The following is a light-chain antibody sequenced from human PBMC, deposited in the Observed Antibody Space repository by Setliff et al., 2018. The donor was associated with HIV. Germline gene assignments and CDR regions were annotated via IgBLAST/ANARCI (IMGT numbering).Light chain of an antibody. CDR3: AAWDDSLNGYV. CDR2: GDT. Sequence: SALTQPPSASGTPGQRVTISCSGSSSNIGSNTVNWYQHLPGPAPKLLIYGDTHRPSRVPDRFSGSKSGTSASLAISGLQSEDEADYYCAAWDDSLNGYVFGTGTKVTVL. CDR1: SSNIGSNT. V-gene: IGLV1-44*01. J-gene: IGLJ1*01.